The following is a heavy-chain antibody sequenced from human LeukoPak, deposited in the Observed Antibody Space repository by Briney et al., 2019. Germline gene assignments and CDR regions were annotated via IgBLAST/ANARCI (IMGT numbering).Heavy chain of an antibody. CDR3: ARLTPGSGSLSTFDY. J-gene: IGHJ4*02. CDR1: GGSISSRSYY. Sequence: SETLSLTCTVSGGSISSRSYYWGWIRQPPGKGLEWIGTIYQSGSTYYNPSLKSRVTLPVDTSKNQFSLKLSSVTAADTAVYYCARLTPGSGSLSTFDYWGQGALVTVSS. D-gene: IGHD1-26*01. V-gene: IGHV4-39*01. CDR2: IYQSGST.